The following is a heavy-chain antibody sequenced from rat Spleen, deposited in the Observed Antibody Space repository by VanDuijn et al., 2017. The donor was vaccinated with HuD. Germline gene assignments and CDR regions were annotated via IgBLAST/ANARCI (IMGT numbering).Heavy chain of an antibody. Sequence: EVQLVESDGGLVQPGRSLKLSCAASGFTFSDYYMAWVRQAPTKGLEWVATISYDGSSTYYRDSVKGRFTISRDNAKSTLYLQMDSLRSEDTATYYCARRAMVDYWGQGVMVTVSS. J-gene: IGHJ2*01. CDR1: GFTFSDYY. CDR3: ARRAMVDY. D-gene: IGHD1-2*01. V-gene: IGHV5-29*01. CDR2: ISYDGSST.